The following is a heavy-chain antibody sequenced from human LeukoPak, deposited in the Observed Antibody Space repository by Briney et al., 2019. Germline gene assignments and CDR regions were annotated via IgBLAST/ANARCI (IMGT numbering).Heavy chain of an antibody. CDR1: GFSFSNYG. CDR3: ARDPATVTSYYDY. D-gene: IGHD4-4*01. Sequence: GGSLRLSCAVSGFSFSNYGFHWLRQAPGKGLEWVAVTWWDGSRTYYTDSVKGRFTISRDNSKSTLYLQMNSLRAGDTAMYYCARDPATVTSYYDYWGQGTLATVSS. V-gene: IGHV3-33*01. CDR2: TWWDGSRT. J-gene: IGHJ4*02.